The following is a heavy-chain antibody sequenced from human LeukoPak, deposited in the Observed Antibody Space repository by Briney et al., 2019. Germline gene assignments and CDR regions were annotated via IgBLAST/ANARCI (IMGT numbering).Heavy chain of an antibody. CDR1: GFTFSSYS. CDR2: ISSSSSYI. V-gene: IGHV3-21*01. Sequence: GGSLRLSCAASGFTFSSYSMNWVRQAPGKGLEWVSSISSSSSYIYYADSVKGRFTISRDNTKNSLYLQMNSLRAEDTAVYYCARGACSGGSCYPIGYGMDVWGQGTTVTVSS. J-gene: IGHJ6*02. CDR3: ARGACSGGSCYPIGYGMDV. D-gene: IGHD2-15*01.